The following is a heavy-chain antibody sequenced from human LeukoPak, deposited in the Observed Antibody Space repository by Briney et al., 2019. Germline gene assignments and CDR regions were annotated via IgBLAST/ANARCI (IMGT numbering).Heavy chain of an antibody. V-gene: IGHV3-15*01. J-gene: IGHJ4*02. CDR1: GFTFNDYT. CDR3: TREAVTANGYFDY. CDR2: IKSKTDGGTT. Sequence: GGSLRLSCAASGFTFNDYTMTWVRQAPGKGLEWVGRIKSKTDGGTTDYAAPVKGRFTISRDDSKNTLYLQMNSLKTEDTAVYYCTREAVTANGYFDYWGQGTLVTVSS. D-gene: IGHD2-21*02.